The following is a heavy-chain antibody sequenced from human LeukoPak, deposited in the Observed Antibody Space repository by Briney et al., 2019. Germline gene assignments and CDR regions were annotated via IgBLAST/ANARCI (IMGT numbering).Heavy chain of an antibody. J-gene: IGHJ4*02. CDR3: ARHLAETVATTAFDY. CDR2: MYYSGST. D-gene: IGHD5-12*01. CDR1: GGPISSSRYY. V-gene: IGHV4-39*01. Sequence: AETLSLTCTVPGGPISSSRYYWGWIRQPPGKGLECIGSMYYSGSTYYNPSLKSPVTISVDTSKNQFSLKLSSVTAADTAVYYCARHLAETVATTAFDYWGQGTLVTVSS.